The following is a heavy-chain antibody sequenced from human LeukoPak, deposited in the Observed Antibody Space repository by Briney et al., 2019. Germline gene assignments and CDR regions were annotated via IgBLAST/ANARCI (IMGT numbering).Heavy chain of an antibody. CDR1: GFTFNNFV. V-gene: IGHV3-23*01. CDR3: AKDGDSSGWYRGLFDY. CDR2: ISGSGGST. Sequence: HAGGSLRLSCAASGFTFNNFVMSWVRQAPGKGLEWVSSISGSGGSTYYADSVKGRFTISRDNSKNTLYLQMNSLRAEDTAVYYCAKDGDSSGWYRGLFDYWGQGTLVTVSS. J-gene: IGHJ4*02. D-gene: IGHD6-19*01.